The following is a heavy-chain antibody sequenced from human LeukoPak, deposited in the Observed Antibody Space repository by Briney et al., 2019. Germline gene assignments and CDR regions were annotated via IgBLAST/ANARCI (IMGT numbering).Heavy chain of an antibody. V-gene: IGHV4-59*03. Sequence: SKTLSLTCSVSGDSISNNYWSWIRQPPGKGLEWIGYIYYSGSTNYNPSLKSRVTISVDTPKNQFSLKLSSVTAADTAVYYCAKKGPSAAHWFDPWGQGTLVIVSS. CDR1: GDSISNNY. J-gene: IGHJ5*02. CDR3: AKKGPSAAHWFDP. D-gene: IGHD6-13*01. CDR2: IYYSGST.